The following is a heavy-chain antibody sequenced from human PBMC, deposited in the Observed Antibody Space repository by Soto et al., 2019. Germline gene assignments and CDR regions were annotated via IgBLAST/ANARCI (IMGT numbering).Heavy chain of an antibody. V-gene: IGHV5-51*01. CDR3: ASRTYYDSSGYYYSYYYGMDV. CDR1: GYSFTSYW. Sequence: GESLKISCKGSGYSFTSYWIGWVRQMPGKGLKWMGIIYPGGSDTRYSPSFQGQVTISADKSISTAYLQWSSLKASDTAMYYCASRTYYDSSGYYYSYYYGMDVWGQGTTVTV. D-gene: IGHD3-22*01. J-gene: IGHJ6*02. CDR2: IYPGGSDT.